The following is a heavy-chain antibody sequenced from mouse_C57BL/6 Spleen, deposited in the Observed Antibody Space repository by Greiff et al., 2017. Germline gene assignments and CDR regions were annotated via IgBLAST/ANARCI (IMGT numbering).Heavy chain of an antibody. J-gene: IGHJ2*01. D-gene: IGHD1-1*01. Sequence: DVMLVESGGDLVKPGGSLKLSCAASGFTFSSYGMSWVRQTPDKRLEWVATISSGGSYTYYPDSVKGRFTISRDNAKNTLYLQMSSLKSEDTAMYYCARHEDYYGSSPFDYWGQGTTLTVSS. CDR3: ARHEDYYGSSPFDY. CDR2: ISSGGSYT. CDR1: GFTFSSYG. V-gene: IGHV5-6*02.